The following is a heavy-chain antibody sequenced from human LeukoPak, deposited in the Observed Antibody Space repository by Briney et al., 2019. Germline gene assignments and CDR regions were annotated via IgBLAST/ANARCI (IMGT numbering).Heavy chain of an antibody. J-gene: IGHJ4*02. V-gene: IGHV1-18*01. CDR1: GYTFTSYG. CDR3: ARRAGGLVILGYYFDY. CDR2: ISAYNGNT. D-gene: IGHD3/OR15-3a*01. Sequence: ASVKVSCKASGYTFTSYGISWVRQAPGQGLEWMGWISAYNGNTHYAQKLQGRVTMTTDTSTSTAYMELRSLRSDDTAVYYCARRAGGLVILGYYFDYWGQGTLVTVSS.